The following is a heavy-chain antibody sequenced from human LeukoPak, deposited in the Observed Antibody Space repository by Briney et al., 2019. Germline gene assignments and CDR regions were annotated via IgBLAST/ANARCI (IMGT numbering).Heavy chain of an antibody. V-gene: IGHV4-61*02. J-gene: IGHJ4*02. Sequence: SETLSLTCTVSGGSISSGDYYWSWIRQPAGKGLEWIGRIYTSGSTNYNPSLKSRVTISVDTSKNQFSLKLSSVTAADTAVYYCARDVTRFWSGYFESWGQGTLVTVSS. CDR1: GGSISSGDYY. D-gene: IGHD3-3*01. CDR3: ARDVTRFWSGYFES. CDR2: IYTSGST.